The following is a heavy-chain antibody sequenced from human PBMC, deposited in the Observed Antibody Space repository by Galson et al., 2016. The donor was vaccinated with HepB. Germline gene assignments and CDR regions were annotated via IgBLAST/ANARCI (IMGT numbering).Heavy chain of an antibody. D-gene: IGHD5-12*01. J-gene: IGHJ6*02. Sequence: CAISGDSVSSNSATWNWIRQSPSRGLEWLGRTYYRSKWYNDYALSVKSRITITPDTSKNQFSLQLNSVTPEDTAVYYCARVRSGYSGSANPYYYGMDVWGQGTTVTVAS. CDR2: TYYRSKWYN. V-gene: IGHV6-1*01. CDR3: ARVRSGYSGSANPYYYGMDV. CDR1: GDSVSSNSAT.